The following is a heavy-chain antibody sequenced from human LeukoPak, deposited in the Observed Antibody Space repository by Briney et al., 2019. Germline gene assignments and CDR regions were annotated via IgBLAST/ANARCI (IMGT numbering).Heavy chain of an antibody. D-gene: IGHD4-17*01. Sequence: GGSLRLSCAASGLTFSRYAMTWVRQAPGKGLEWVSSIPVSGDPTYYADSVRGRFTVSRDNSKSSLYLQMNGLRAEDTALYYCAKDPNGDYVGAFDMWGQGTMVTVSS. J-gene: IGHJ3*02. CDR1: GLTFSRYA. CDR3: AKDPNGDYVGAFDM. V-gene: IGHV3-23*01. CDR2: IPVSGDPT.